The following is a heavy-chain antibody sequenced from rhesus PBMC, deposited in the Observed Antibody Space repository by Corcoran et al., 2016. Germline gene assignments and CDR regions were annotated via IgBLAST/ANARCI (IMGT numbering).Heavy chain of an antibody. V-gene: IGHV4-165*01. D-gene: IGHD2-15*01. CDR3: ARKTYYVDAFDF. CDR2: IGGSGGRT. Sequence: QVQLQESGPGLVKPSETLSLTCAVSGGSISGYWWGWIRQPPGKGREWIGRIGGSGGRTYDKPSLKSRVTISTDTSKAQFSLKLSSVTAADTAVYYCARKTYYVDAFDFWGQGLRVTVSS. CDR1: GGSISGYW. J-gene: IGHJ3*01.